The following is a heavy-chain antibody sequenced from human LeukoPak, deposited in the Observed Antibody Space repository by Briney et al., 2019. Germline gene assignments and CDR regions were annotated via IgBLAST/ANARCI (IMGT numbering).Heavy chain of an antibody. CDR2: ISHKGIS. Sequence: SSDTLSLTCSVSGYSISRDYAWGWIRQPPGNGPEWIGVISHKGISYYNPSLRGRVTISDYTSRNALSLRLRSVPAADTAVYYCARVPGVSYDSLIGFGSGWFGPWGQGILVTVSS. D-gene: IGHD3-9*01. J-gene: IGHJ5*02. CDR3: ARVPGVSYDSLIGFGSGWFGP. CDR1: GYSISRDYA. V-gene: IGHV4-38-2*02.